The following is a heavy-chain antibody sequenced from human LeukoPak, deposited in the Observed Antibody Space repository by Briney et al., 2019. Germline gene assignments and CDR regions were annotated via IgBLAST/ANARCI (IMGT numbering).Heavy chain of an antibody. D-gene: IGHD3-10*02. CDR1: GFIFSDYY. CDR3: AELGITMIGGV. J-gene: IGHJ6*04. Sequence: GGSLRLSCAASGFIFSDYYMSWIRQAPGKGLEWVSYISTSGSPIYYVDSVKGRFIISRDNAKNSLCLQMNSLRAEDTAVYYCAELGITMIGGVWGKGTTVTISS. V-gene: IGHV3-11*04. CDR2: ISTSGSPI.